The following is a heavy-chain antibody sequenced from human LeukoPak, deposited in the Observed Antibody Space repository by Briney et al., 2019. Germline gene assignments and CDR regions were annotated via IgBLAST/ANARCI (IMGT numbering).Heavy chain of an antibody. CDR2: IHPDGGVK. Sequence: PGGSLTLTCTLSGASVTDTLIDWVRQAPGKGLEWVANIHPDGGVKNYVDSVKGRFAISRDNAANSLYLQVHSLRAEDTAVYYCASTFPYCSGGTCALGGQGTLVTVSS. CDR1: GASVTDTL. J-gene: IGHJ4*02. CDR3: ASTFPYCSGGTCAL. D-gene: IGHD2-15*01. V-gene: IGHV3-7*01.